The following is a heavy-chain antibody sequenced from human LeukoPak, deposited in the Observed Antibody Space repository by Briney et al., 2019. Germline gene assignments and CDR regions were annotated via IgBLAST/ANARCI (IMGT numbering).Heavy chain of an antibody. Sequence: GGSLRLSCAASGFTFSDYFMTWIRQAPGKGLEWVSYISGSGSNRYYADSVKGRFTISRDNAKNSLYLQMDSLRVEDTAVYYCATSQSSVAGIVGDWGQGTLVTVSS. D-gene: IGHD6-19*01. V-gene: IGHV3-11*04. J-gene: IGHJ4*02. CDR2: ISGSGSNR. CDR3: ATSQSSVAGIVGD. CDR1: GFTFSDYF.